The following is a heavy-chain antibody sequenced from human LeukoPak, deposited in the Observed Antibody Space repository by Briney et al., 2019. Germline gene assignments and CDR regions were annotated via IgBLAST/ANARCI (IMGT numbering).Heavy chain of an antibody. Sequence: GGSLRLSCAASGFSFRSHGMNWVRQAPGKGLEWVSGISPRGDITYYKDSVRGRFTISRDNFKNTVSLQLNSLRAEDTAMYYCARDNDYGGNYYMDVWGKGTTVTVSS. D-gene: IGHD4-23*01. CDR3: ARDNDYGGNYYMDV. V-gene: IGHV3-23*01. CDR2: ISPRGDIT. CDR1: GFSFRSHG. J-gene: IGHJ6*03.